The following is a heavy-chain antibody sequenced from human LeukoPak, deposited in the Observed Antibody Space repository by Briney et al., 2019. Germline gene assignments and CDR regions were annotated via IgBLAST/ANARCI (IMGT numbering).Heavy chain of an antibody. CDR1: GYTFTSYG. Sequence: ASVKVSCKASGYTFTSYGISWVRQAPGQGLEWMGWISAYNGNTNYAQKFQGRVTMTTDTSTSTAYMELRSLRSDDTAVYYCADQTAAPGEFDYWGQGTLVSVSS. CDR2: ISAYNGNT. D-gene: IGHD3-16*01. J-gene: IGHJ4*02. CDR3: ADQTAAPGEFDY. V-gene: IGHV1-18*01.